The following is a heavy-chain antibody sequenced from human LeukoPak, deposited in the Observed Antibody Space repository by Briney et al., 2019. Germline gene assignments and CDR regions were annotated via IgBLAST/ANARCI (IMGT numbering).Heavy chain of an antibody. J-gene: IGHJ6*02. Sequence: GGSLRLSCAASGFTFSSYWMSWVRQAPGKGLEWVANIKQDGSEKYYVDSVKGRFTISRDNAKNSLYLQMNSLRAEDTAVYYCARDIVVVPAATLGYYYYGMDVWGQGTTVTVSS. CDR3: ARDIVVVPAATLGYYYYGMDV. V-gene: IGHV3-7*01. CDR2: IKQDGSEK. CDR1: GFTFSSYW. D-gene: IGHD2-2*01.